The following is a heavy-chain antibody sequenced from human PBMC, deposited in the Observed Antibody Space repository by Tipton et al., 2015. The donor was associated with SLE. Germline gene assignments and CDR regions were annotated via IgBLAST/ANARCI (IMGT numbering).Heavy chain of an antibody. Sequence: SLRLSCEASGFTFSSNWMHWVRQAPGKGLEWVSRIINDENSATYADSVKGRFTISRDNAKNTLYLQMSSLRVEDTAVYYCARGGCSTASCLDYWGQGTLVTVSS. CDR3: ARGGCSTASCLDY. CDR2: IINDENSA. CDR1: GFTFSSNW. D-gene: IGHD2-15*01. V-gene: IGHV3-74*03. J-gene: IGHJ4*02.